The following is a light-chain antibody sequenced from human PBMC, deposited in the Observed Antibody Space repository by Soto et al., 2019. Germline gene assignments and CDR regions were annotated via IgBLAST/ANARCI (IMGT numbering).Light chain of an antibody. Sequence: DFVMTQSPDSLAVSLGERATINCKSIQSVLYSSSNKNYLAWYQQKPGQPPKLLIYWASTRESGVPDRFSGSGSGTDFTLTISSLQAEDVAVYYCHQYYSTLWTFGQGTKVEIK. CDR1: QSVLYSSSNKNY. J-gene: IGKJ1*01. CDR2: WAS. CDR3: HQYYSTLWT. V-gene: IGKV4-1*01.